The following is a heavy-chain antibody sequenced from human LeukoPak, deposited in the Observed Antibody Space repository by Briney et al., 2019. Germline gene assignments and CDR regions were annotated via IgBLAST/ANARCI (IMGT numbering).Heavy chain of an antibody. Sequence: GGSLRLSCVVSGFTFTTYWMSWVRQVPGKGLEWVANIKQDGSERNYVDSVKGRFTISRDNAKNTLYLQMNSLRAEDTAVYYCAKDTASSWWYFDLWGRGTLVTVSS. CDR3: AKDTASSWWYFDL. CDR1: GFTFTTYW. D-gene: IGHD5-18*01. CDR2: IKQDGSER. J-gene: IGHJ2*01. V-gene: IGHV3-7*03.